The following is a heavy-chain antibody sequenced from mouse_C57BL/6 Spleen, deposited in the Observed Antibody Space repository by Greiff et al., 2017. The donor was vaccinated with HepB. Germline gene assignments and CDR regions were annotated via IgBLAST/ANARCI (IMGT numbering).Heavy chain of an antibody. J-gene: IGHJ3*01. CDR3: ASEGGLRRGAWFAY. CDR1: GFTFSSYG. D-gene: IGHD2-4*01. V-gene: IGHV5-6*01. Sequence: EVQRVESGGDLVKPGGSLKLSCAASGFTFSSYGMSWVRQTPDKRLEWVATISSGGSYTYYPDSVKGRFTISRDNAKNTLYLQMSSLKSEDTAMYYCASEGGLRRGAWFAYWGQGTLVTVSA. CDR2: ISSGGSYT.